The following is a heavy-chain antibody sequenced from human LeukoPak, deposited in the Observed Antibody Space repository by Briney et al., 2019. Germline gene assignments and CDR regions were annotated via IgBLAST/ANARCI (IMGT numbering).Heavy chain of an antibody. Sequence: SETLSLTCTVSGGSVSSGSYYWSWIRQPPGKGLEWIGYIYYSGSTNYNPSLKSRVTISVDTSKNQFPLKLSSVTAADTAVYYCARDRHGAGGFDIWGQGTMVTVSS. D-gene: IGHD1-14*01. CDR2: IYYSGST. V-gene: IGHV4-61*01. J-gene: IGHJ3*02. CDR3: ARDRHGAGGFDI. CDR1: GGSVSSGSYY.